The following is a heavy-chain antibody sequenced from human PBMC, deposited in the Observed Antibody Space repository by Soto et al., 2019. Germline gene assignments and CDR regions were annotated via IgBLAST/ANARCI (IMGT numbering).Heavy chain of an antibody. CDR1: GYSFISSW. CDR3: ARHVLPAVKAGFFYGMEV. J-gene: IGHJ6*01. V-gene: IGHV5-10-1*01. Sequence: PGESLKISWKGSGYSFISSWNSWVPQRPGKVVEWRGRIDPSCSYTNYSTFCQGHVTSSAAKSLSPAYLQRSRLKTSDTAMYYCARHVLPAVKAGFFYGMEVRGPGXTV. CDR2: IDPSCSYT. D-gene: IGHD2-2*01.